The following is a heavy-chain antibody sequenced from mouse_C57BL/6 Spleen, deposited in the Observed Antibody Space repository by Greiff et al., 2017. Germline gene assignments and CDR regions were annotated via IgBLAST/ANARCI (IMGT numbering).Heavy chain of an antibody. Sequence: QVQLQQSGAELVRPGASVTLSCKASGYTFTDYEMHWVKQTPVHGLEWIGAIDPETGGTAYNQKFKGKAILTADKSSSTAYMELRNLTSEDSAVYYCTCRDFITTVVASDYWGQGTTLTVSS. CDR3: TCRDFITTVVASDY. CDR2: IDPETGGT. J-gene: IGHJ2*01. D-gene: IGHD1-1*01. CDR1: GYTFTDYE. V-gene: IGHV1-15*01.